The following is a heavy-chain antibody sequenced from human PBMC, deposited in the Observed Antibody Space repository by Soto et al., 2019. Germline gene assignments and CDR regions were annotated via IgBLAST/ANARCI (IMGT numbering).Heavy chain of an antibody. J-gene: IGHJ4*02. D-gene: IGHD5-18*01. CDR3: ARWNTAMHGYYFDY. CDR2: IYYSGST. Sequence: SETLSLTCNVSGGSIARSGYFWSWIRQPPGKRLEWIATIYYSGSTYYSPSLKSRITMSVDTSRNQFSLSLSSVTAADTAVYYCARWNTAMHGYYFDYWGRGTLVTVSS. V-gene: IGHV4-39*01. CDR1: GGSIARSGYF.